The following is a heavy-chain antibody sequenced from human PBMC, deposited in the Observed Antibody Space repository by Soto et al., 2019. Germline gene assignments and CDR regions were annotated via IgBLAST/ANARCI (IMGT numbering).Heavy chain of an antibody. CDR3: ARRPRAELLRYFDWLSKSGHYYYYYGMDV. CDR2: IYHSGST. V-gene: IGHV4-4*02. D-gene: IGHD3-9*01. Sequence: PXASLSLTCAVSGGSISSSKWWSWFRQPPGKGLEWIGEIYHSGSTNYNPSLKSRVTISVDKSKNQFSLKLSSVTAADTAVYYCARRPRAELLRYFDWLSKSGHYYYYYGMDVWGQGTTVTVS. CDR1: GGSISSSKW. J-gene: IGHJ6*02.